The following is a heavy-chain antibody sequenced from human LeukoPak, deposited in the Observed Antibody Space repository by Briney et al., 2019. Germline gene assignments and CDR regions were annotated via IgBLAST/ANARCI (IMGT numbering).Heavy chain of an antibody. CDR3: ARDAF. Sequence: GASVKVSCKTSGYSFTNFYIHWVGQAPGQGLEWMGMVNPSGGSTISAQKFQDRVNMTTDTSTRTVYMEMTGLTSDDTGIYYCARDAFWGQGTQVTVSS. CDR1: GYSFTNFY. D-gene: IGHD3-3*02. V-gene: IGHV1-46*01. J-gene: IGHJ4*02. CDR2: VNPSGGST.